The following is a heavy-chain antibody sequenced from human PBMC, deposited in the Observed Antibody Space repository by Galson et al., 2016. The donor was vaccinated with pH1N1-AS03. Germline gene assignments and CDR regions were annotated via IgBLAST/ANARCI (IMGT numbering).Heavy chain of an antibody. V-gene: IGHV5-10-1*01. J-gene: IGHJ3*02. D-gene: IGHD1-26*01. Sequence: QSGAEVTKPGESLRISCKGSGSPSTSYWINWVRQMPGKGLEWIGRIDPSDSYINYSLAFEGRVTISSDKSTTTAYLQWNDLKSADTAVYFCATGHYYSGLYRDAFDTWGQGTRVTVSS. CDR3: ATGHYYSGLYRDAFDT. CDR2: IDPSDSYI. CDR1: GSPSTSYW.